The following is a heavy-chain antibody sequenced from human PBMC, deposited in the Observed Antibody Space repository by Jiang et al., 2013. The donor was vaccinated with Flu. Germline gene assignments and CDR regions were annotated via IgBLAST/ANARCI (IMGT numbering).Heavy chain of an antibody. V-gene: IGHV4-39*07. J-gene: IGHJ4*02. Sequence: KGLEWIGSIYYSGSTYYNPSLKSRVTISVDTSKNQFSLKLSSVTAADTAVYYCARDGTAMVDYWGQGTLVTVSS. CDR2: IYYSGST. CDR3: ARDGTAMVDY. D-gene: IGHD5-18*01.